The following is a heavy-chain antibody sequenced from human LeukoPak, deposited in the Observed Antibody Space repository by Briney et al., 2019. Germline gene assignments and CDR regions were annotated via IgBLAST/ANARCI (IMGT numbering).Heavy chain of an antibody. D-gene: IGHD4-23*01. CDR3: ADGFYGGNSGWFDP. V-gene: IGHV3-30*03. CDR1: GFTFSSYG. Sequence: PGGSLILSCAASGFTFSSYGMHWVRQAPGKGLEWVAVISYDGSNKYYADSVKGRFTISRDNSKNTLYLQMNSLRAEDTAVYYCADGFYGGNSGWFDPWGQGTLVTVSS. J-gene: IGHJ5*02. CDR2: ISYDGSNK.